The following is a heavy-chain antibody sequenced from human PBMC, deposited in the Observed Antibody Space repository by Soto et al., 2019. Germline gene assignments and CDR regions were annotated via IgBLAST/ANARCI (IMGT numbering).Heavy chain of an antibody. CDR3: ARDQGRFGDYQDY. V-gene: IGHV3-33*01. CDR1: GFTFSSYG. D-gene: IGHD4-17*01. Sequence: QVQLVESGGGVVQPGRSLRLSCTASGFTFSSYGMHWLCQAPGKGLEWVAVIWYDGSSKYYADSVKGRFTISRDNSKNTLFLQMNSLRDEDTAVYYCARDQGRFGDYQDYWGQGTLVTVSS. J-gene: IGHJ4*02. CDR2: IWYDGSSK.